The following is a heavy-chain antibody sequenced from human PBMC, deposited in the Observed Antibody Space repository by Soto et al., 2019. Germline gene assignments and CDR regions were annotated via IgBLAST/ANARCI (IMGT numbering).Heavy chain of an antibody. CDR2: SFPTFGTA. D-gene: IGHD6-25*01. V-gene: IGHV1-69*01. CDR3: ARVGSRLLEGDYYYYGMDV. CDR1: GGTFSSYA. Sequence: QVQLVQSGAEVKKPGSSGKVSCKASGGTFSSYAISWVRQAPEQGLEWMGGSFPTFGTANYAQKFQGRVTITADESTSTAYMELSSLRSEDTAVYYCARVGSRLLEGDYYYYGMDVWGQGTTVTVSS. J-gene: IGHJ6*02.